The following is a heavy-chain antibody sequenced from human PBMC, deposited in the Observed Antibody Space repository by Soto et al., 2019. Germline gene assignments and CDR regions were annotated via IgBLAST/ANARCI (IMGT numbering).Heavy chain of an antibody. CDR3: AKPADYENYYYYGMDV. CDR2: ISGSGGST. D-gene: IGHD4-17*01. Sequence: GGSLRLSCAASGGTFSSYAMSWVRQATGKGLEWVSAISGSGGSTYYADSVKGRFTISRDNSKNTLYLQMNSLRAEDTAVYYCAKPADYENYYYYGMDVWGQGTTVTVSS. J-gene: IGHJ6*02. V-gene: IGHV3-23*01. CDR1: GGTFSSYA.